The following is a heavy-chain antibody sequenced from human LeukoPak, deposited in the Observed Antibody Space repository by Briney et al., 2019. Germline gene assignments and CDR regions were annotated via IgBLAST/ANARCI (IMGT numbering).Heavy chain of an antibody. D-gene: IGHD5-18*01. CDR2: IKGKTDGGTT. V-gene: IGHV3-15*01. CDR1: GFTFSNAC. J-gene: IGHJ4*02. Sequence: PGGSQRLSCAASGFTFSNACMSWVRHAPGKGLECLCHIKGKTDGGTTDYAAPVQGRFTISRDDSKNTQFPQMNSLKTEDTAVYYCTTGTWIQLWLADYWGQGTLVTVSS. CDR3: TTGTWIQLWLADY.